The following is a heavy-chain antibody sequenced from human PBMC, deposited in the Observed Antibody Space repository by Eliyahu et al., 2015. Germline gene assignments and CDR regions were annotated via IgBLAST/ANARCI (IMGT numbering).Heavy chain of an antibody. V-gene: IGHV3-53*01. J-gene: IGHJ4*02. D-gene: IGHD1-26*01. Sequence: PGKGLEWVSVIYSGGSTYYADSVKGRFTISRDNSKNTLYLQMNSLTAEDTAVYYCARDPGRYYFDYWGQGTLVIVSS. CDR2: IYSGGST. CDR3: ARDPGRYYFDY.